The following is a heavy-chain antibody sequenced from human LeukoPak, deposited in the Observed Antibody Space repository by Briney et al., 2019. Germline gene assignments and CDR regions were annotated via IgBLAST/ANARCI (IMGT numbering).Heavy chain of an antibody. V-gene: IGHV4-30-4*08. J-gene: IGHJ4*02. Sequence: SQTLSLTCTVSGGSISSGDYYWSWIRQPPGKGLEWIGYIYYSGSTYYNPSLKSRVTISVDTSKNQFSLKLSSVTAADTAVYYCARAGGYSSSGRVIDYWGQGTLVTVSS. CDR3: ARAGGYSSSGRVIDY. CDR2: IYYSGST. D-gene: IGHD6-6*01. CDR1: GGSISSGDYY.